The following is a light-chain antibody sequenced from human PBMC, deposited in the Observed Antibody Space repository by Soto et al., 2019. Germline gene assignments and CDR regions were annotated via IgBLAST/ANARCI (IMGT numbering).Light chain of an antibody. J-gene: IGLJ1*01. CDR1: GSDVGGYNY. CDR3: SSYRRIGPLV. V-gene: IGLV2-14*01. CDR2: EVS. Sequence: QSALTQPASVSGSPGQSITISCTGTGSDVGGYNYVSWYQQHPGKAPKVMIYEVSNRPSGVSNRFSGSKSGNTASLTISGLQAEDEADSYCSSYRRIGPLVFGTGTKVTVL.